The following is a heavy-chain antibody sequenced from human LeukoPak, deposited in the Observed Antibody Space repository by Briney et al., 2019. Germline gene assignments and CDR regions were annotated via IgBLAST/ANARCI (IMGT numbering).Heavy chain of an antibody. V-gene: IGHV1-2*02. CDR3: VXRPNEGYLADY. Sequence: XSVKVXXKASGYTFTSYDINWVRQAPGQGLEWLGWINPDSGGTAYAQKFQGRFTMIVDTSINTSYMTLSELTSDDTALYYCVXRPNEGYLADYWGQGTLVTVSS. J-gene: IGHJ4*02. D-gene: IGHD1-1*01. CDR2: INPDSGGT. CDR1: GYTFTSYD.